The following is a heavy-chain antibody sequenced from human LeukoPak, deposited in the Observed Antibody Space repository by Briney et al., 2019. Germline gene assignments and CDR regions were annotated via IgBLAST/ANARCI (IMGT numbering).Heavy chain of an antibody. V-gene: IGHV3-21*01. CDR3: ARSLYGGSYYLNYYYYMDV. D-gene: IGHD1-26*01. CDR2: ISSSSSYI. CDR1: GFTFSSYS. J-gene: IGHJ6*03. Sequence: GGSLRLSCAASGFTFSSYSMNWVRQAPGKGLEWVSSISSSSSYIYYADSVKGRFTISRDNAKNSLYLQMNSLRAEDTAVYYCARSLYGGSYYLNYYYYMDVWGKGTTVTVSS.